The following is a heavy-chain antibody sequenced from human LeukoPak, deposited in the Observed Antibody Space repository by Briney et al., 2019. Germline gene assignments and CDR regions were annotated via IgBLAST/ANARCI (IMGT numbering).Heavy chain of an antibody. D-gene: IGHD2-2*01. CDR1: GYTFTSYY. J-gene: IGHJ4*02. CDR3: ARPYCSSTSCKRGGHLFC. CDR2: INPSGGST. Sequence: ASVKVSCKASGYTFTSYYMHWVRQAPGQGLEWMGIINPSGGSTSYAQKFQGRVTMTRDTSTSTVYMELSSLRSEDTAVYYCARPYCSSTSCKRGGHLFCWGQGTLVTVSS. V-gene: IGHV1-46*01.